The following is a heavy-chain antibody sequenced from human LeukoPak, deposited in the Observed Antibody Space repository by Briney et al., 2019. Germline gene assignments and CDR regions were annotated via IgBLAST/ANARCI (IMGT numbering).Heavy chain of an antibody. V-gene: IGHV1-69*06. J-gene: IGHJ4*02. CDR3: ASSNGYSSGWYLPITDY. Sequence: SVKVSCKASGYTFTSYYMHWVRQAPGQGLEWMGGIIPIFGTANYAQKFQGRVTITADKSTSTAYMELSSLRSEDTAVYYCASSNGYSSGWYLPITDYWGQGTLVTVSS. CDR1: GYTFTSYY. CDR2: IIPIFGTA. D-gene: IGHD6-19*01.